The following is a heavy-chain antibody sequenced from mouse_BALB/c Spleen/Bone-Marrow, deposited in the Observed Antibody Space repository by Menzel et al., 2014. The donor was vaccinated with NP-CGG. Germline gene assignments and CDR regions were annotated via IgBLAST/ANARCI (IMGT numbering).Heavy chain of an antibody. D-gene: IGHD3-1*01. V-gene: IGHV1-39*01. CDR1: GYPYTGYN. CDR3: ARRGSSGYWFAY. Sequence: VQLKESGPELGKPGASVKISCQASGYPYTGYNINWVKQSNGKSLEWLGNIDPYYGGTSYNQKFKAKATLTVDRSSSTAYMQLKSQTSEDSAVYYCARRGSSGYWFAYWGQGTLVTVSA. CDR2: IDPYYGGT. J-gene: IGHJ3*01.